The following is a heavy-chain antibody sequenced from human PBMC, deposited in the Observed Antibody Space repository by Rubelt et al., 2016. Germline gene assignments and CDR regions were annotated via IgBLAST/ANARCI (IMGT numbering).Heavy chain of an antibody. CDR1: GYTFTSYG. D-gene: IGHD3-16*02. CDR2: ISAYNGNT. Sequence: QVQLVQSGAEVKKPGASVKVSCKASGYTFTSYGISWVRQAPGQGLEWMGWISAYNGNTTYAQKFQGRGTMTTDTATSTAYMELRSLRSDDTAVYYCARVMITFGGVIEVGWFDPWGQGTLVTVSS. J-gene: IGHJ5*02. CDR3: ARVMITFGGVIEVGWFDP. V-gene: IGHV1-18*01.